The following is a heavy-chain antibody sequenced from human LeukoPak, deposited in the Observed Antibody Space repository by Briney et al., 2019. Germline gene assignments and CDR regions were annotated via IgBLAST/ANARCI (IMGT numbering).Heavy chain of an antibody. CDR1: GFTFSSYA. CDR2: ISGSGGST. Sequence: AGGSLRLSCAASGFTFSSYAMSWVRQAPGKGLEWVSAISGSGGSTYCADSVKGRFTISRDNSKNTLYLQMNSLRAEDTAVYYCAKDPWLTSEYFQHWGQGTLVTVSS. CDR3: AKDPWLTSEYFQH. D-gene: IGHD6-19*01. V-gene: IGHV3-23*01. J-gene: IGHJ1*01.